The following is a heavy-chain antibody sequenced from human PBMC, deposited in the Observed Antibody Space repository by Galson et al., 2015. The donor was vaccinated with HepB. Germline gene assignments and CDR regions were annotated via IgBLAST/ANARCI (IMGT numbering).Heavy chain of an antibody. CDR2: ISGYNGNT. CDR3: ARAPDSSGYPYFDY. V-gene: IGHV1-18*04. CDR1: GYTFTTYA. D-gene: IGHD3-22*01. Sequence: SVTVSCKATGYTFTTYANSWVRQAPGQGPEYMGRISGYNGNTNYAQKLQGRVTMTTDTSTNTAYMELRSLRSDDTAVYYCARAPDSSGYPYFDYWGQGTLVTVSS. J-gene: IGHJ4*02.